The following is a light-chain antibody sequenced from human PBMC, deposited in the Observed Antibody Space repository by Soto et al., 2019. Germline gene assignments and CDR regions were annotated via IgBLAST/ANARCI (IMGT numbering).Light chain of an antibody. CDR2: GAS. J-gene: IGKJ2*01. CDR1: QSVSSSY. V-gene: IGKV3-20*01. Sequence: EIVLTQSPGTLSLSPGERATLSCRASQSVSSSYLAWYQQKPGQAPRLLIYGASSRANGIPDRLSGSGSGTDFTLTISRLEPEGLAVYYCQKYGSSPYTFGQGTKVEIK. CDR3: QKYGSSPYT.